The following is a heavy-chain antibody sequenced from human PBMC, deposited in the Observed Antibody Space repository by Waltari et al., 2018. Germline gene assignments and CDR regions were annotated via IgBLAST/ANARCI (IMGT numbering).Heavy chain of an antibody. CDR3: SSKGLRMTH. Sequence: QVQLQESGPGLGKPSQTLSLTGTVSGGSIRRGDDYWSWSRQPPGKGLEWMGYIYYSGSTSYNPSLTSRVPISVDTSKNQFSMKLSSVTAADTAVYYCSSKGLRMTHWGQGTLVPVSS. J-gene: IGHJ4*02. CDR2: IYYSGST. D-gene: IGHD4-17*01. V-gene: IGHV4-30-4*08. CDR1: GGSIRRGDDY.